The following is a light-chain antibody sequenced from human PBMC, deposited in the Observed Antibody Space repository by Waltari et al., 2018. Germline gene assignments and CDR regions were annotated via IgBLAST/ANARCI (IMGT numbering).Light chain of an antibody. CDR3: ATWDDNLNGVF. Sequence: QSVLTQPPSVSGTPGQRVTVSCSGSTANIGGNPVSWYQHVPGKAPNRVLQSSSERPAGVPDRFSDAKSATAASLVISGLQSEDEADYYCATWDDNLNGVFFGGGTRLTVL. V-gene: IGLV1-44*01. CDR1: TANIGGNP. J-gene: IGLJ2*01. CDR2: SSS.